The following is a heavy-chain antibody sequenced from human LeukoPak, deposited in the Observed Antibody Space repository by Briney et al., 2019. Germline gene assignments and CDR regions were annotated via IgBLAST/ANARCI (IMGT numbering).Heavy chain of an antibody. CDR3: ARRAVGATTNWFDP. V-gene: IGHV4-34*01. CDR2: INYSGST. CDR1: GGSFSGYY. Sequence: PSETLSLTCAVYGGSFSGYYWSWIRQPPGKGLEWIGEINYSGSTNYNPSLKSRVTISVDTSKNQFSLKLSSVTAADTAVYYCARRAVGATTNWFDPWGQGTLVTVSS. D-gene: IGHD1-26*01. J-gene: IGHJ5*02.